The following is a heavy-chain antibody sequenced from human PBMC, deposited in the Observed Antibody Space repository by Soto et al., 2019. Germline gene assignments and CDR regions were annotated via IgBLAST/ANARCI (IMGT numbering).Heavy chain of an antibody. CDR2: IYYSGST. Sequence: SETLSLTCTVSGGSVSSGSYYWSWIRQPPGKGLEWIGYIYYSGSTNYNPSLKSRVTISVDTSKNQFPLKLSSVTAADTAVYYCARDSGLGNWFDPWGQGTLVTVSS. V-gene: IGHV4-61*01. D-gene: IGHD6-19*01. CDR1: GGSVSSGSYY. J-gene: IGHJ5*02. CDR3: ARDSGLGNWFDP.